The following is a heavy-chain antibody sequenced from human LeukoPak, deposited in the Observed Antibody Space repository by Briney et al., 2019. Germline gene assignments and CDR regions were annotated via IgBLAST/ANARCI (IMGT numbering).Heavy chain of an antibody. CDR2: INGDGSST. CDR1: GFTFSPYW. J-gene: IGHJ4*02. CDR3: ARGKSGVVDY. D-gene: IGHD3-3*01. V-gene: IGHV3-74*01. Sequence: GGSLRLSFAAYGFTFSPYWMHWVRQAPGKGLVWVSRINGDGSSTSYADSVKGRVTISRDNAKNTLYLQMNSLRAEDTAVFYCARGKSGVVDYWGQGTLVTVSS.